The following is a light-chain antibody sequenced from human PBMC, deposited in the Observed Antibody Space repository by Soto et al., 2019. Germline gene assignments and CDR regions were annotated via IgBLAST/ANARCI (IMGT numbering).Light chain of an antibody. J-gene: IGLJ2*01. Sequence: QSVLTQPPSVSAAPGQKVTISCSGSSSNFGSDFVSWYQQLPGTAPKLLIYEDNKRPSGIPDRFSGSKSGTSATLGITGLQTGDEADYYCGAWDTSLSGGVFGGGTKLTVL. V-gene: IGLV1-51*02. CDR2: EDN. CDR3: GAWDTSLSGGV. CDR1: SSNFGSDF.